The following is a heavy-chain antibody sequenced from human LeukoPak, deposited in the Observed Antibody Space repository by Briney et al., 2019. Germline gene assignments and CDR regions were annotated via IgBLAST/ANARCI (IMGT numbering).Heavy chain of an antibody. CDR3: HLVGATYYFDY. D-gene: IGHD1-26*01. CDR2: ISGSGGST. V-gene: IGHV3-23*01. CDR1: GFTFSSYA. Sequence: GGSLRLSCAASGFTFSSYAMSWVRQAPGKGLEWVSAISGSGGSTYYADSVKGRFTISRDNSKNTLYLQVNSLRAEDTAVYYCHLVGATYYFDYWGQGTLVTVSS. J-gene: IGHJ4*02.